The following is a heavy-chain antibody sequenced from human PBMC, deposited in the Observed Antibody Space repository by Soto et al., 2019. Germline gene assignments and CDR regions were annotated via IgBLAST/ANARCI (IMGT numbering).Heavy chain of an antibody. Sequence: QVQLVQSGAEVKKPGASVKVSCKASGYTFTSYDINWVRQATGQGLEWMGGMNPNSGNTGYPQKFQGRVTMTRNTSISTAYMELSSLRFEDTAVYYCARSPPRVERNNYAGGWFDPWGQGTLVTVSS. CDR3: ARSPPRVERNNYAGGWFDP. J-gene: IGHJ5*02. CDR1: GYTFTSYD. D-gene: IGHD4-4*01. V-gene: IGHV1-8*01. CDR2: MNPNSGNT.